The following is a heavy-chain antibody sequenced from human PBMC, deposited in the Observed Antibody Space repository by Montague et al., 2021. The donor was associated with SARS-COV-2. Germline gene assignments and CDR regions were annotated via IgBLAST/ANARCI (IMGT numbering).Heavy chain of an antibody. CDR1: GGSIRSGIYY. Sequence: TLSLTCTVSGGSIRSGIYYWSWIRQPAGKGLEWIGRIYTGGSTNYNPSLNSRVTISVDTSKNQFSLKLSSVTAADTAVYYCARGTTVSSCCYYAGWFDPWGQGTLVTVSS. CDR2: IYTGGST. V-gene: IGHV4-61*02. CDR3: ARGTTVSSCCYYAGWFDP. J-gene: IGHJ5*02. D-gene: IGHD3-10*01.